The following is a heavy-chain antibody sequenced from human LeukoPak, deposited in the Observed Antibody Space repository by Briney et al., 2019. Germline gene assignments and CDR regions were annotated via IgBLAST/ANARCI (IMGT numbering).Heavy chain of an antibody. CDR2: IKENGNEQ. CDR3: ARGPGDYDASDI. J-gene: IGHJ3*02. Sequence: QAGGSLRLSCAASGFTFSNAHMNWVRQAPGKGPEWVAHIKENGNEQYYADSVKGRFTICRDNVKQSLCLQMNNLRVEDTAVYYCARGPGDYDASDIWGRGTVVAVSS. D-gene: IGHD4-11*01. CDR1: GFTFSNAH. V-gene: IGHV3-7*01.